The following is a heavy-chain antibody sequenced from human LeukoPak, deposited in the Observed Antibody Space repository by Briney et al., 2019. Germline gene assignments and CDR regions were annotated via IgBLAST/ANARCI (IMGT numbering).Heavy chain of an antibody. D-gene: IGHD6-19*01. Sequence: PGGSLRLSCAASGFTFSSYEMNWVPQAPGEGLEWVSYISSSGSTIYYADSVKGRFTISRDNAKNSLYLQMNSLRAEDTAVYYCARDLVAVAHFDYWGQGTLVTVSS. V-gene: IGHV3-48*03. CDR3: ARDLVAVAHFDY. J-gene: IGHJ4*02. CDR1: GFTFSSYE. CDR2: ISSSGSTI.